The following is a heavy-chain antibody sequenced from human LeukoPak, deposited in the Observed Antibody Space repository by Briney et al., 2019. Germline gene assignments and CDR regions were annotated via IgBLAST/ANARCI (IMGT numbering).Heavy chain of an antibody. CDR3: AKRGDDSSGYYSEYFQH. D-gene: IGHD3-22*01. CDR2: IRYDGSNK. CDR1: GFTFSSYG. V-gene: IGHV3-30*02. Sequence: GGSLRLSCAASGFTFSSYGMHWVRQAPGKGLEWVAFIRYDGSNKYYADSVKGRFTISRDNSKNTLYLQMNSLRAEDTAVYYCAKRGDDSSGYYSEYFQHWGQGTLVTVSS. J-gene: IGHJ1*01.